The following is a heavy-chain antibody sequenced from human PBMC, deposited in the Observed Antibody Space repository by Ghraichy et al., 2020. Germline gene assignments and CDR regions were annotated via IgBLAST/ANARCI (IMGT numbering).Heavy chain of an antibody. D-gene: IGHD3-10*01. V-gene: IGHV4-34*01. CDR2: INHSGST. J-gene: IGHJ4*02. CDR1: GGSFSGYY. CDR3: ARGHRITMVRGVIIFDY. Sequence: SETLSLTCAVYGGSFSGYYWSWIRQSPGKGLEWIGEINHSGSTNYNPSLKSRVTISVDTSKNQFSLKLSSVTAADTAVYYCARGHRITMVRGVIIFDYWGQGTLVTVSS.